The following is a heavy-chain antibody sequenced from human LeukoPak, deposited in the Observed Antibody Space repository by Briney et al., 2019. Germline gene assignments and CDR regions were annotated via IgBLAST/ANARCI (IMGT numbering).Heavy chain of an antibody. D-gene: IGHD6-19*01. Sequence: GASVKVSCKVSGYTLTELSMHWVRQAPGKGLEWVGGFDPEDGETIYAQKFQGRVTMTEDTSTDTAYMELSSLRSEDTAVYYCATGQWLATEFDCWGQGTLVTVSS. CDR3: ATGQWLATEFDC. J-gene: IGHJ4*02. CDR2: FDPEDGET. V-gene: IGHV1-24*01. CDR1: GYTLTELS.